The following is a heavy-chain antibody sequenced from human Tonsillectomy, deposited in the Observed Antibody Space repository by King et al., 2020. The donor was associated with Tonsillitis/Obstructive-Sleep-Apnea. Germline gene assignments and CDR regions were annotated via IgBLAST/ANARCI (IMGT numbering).Heavy chain of an antibody. V-gene: IGHV3-7*01. CDR3: ASLDTTMVTGDY. Sequence: VQLVESGGGLVQPGGSLRLSCAASGFTFSSYCMSWVRQAPGKGLEWVANIKHDGSEKNYVDSVKGRFTISRDNAKNSLYLQMNSLRAEDTAVYYCASLDTTMVTGDYWGQGTLLTVSS. CDR1: GFTFSSYC. J-gene: IGHJ4*02. D-gene: IGHD5-18*01. CDR2: IKHDGSEK.